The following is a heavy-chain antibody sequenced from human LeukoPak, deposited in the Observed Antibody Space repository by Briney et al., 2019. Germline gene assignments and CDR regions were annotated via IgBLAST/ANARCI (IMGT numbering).Heavy chain of an antibody. CDR3: ARDFPLRCSSTSCYGWRFDY. J-gene: IGHJ4*02. CDR1: GYTFTGYC. CDR2: INPNSGGT. D-gene: IGHD2-2*01. V-gene: IGHV1-2*02. Sequence: ASVKVSCKASGYTFTGYCMHWVRQAPGQGLEWMGWINPNSGGTNYAQKFQGRVTMTRDTSISTAYMELSRLRSDDTAVYYCARDFPLRCSSTSCYGWRFDYWGQGTLVTVSS.